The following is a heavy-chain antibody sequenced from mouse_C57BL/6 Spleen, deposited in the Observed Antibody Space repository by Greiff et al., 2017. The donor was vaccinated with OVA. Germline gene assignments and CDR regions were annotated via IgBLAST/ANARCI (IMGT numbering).Heavy chain of an antibody. CDR1: GYAFSSSW. D-gene: IGHD1-1*01. CDR2: IYPGDGDT. CDR3: ARGGAITTGFAY. Sequence: QVQLQQSGPELVKPGASVKISCKASGYAFSSSWMNWVKQRPGKGLEWIGRIYPGDGDTNYNGKFKGKATLTADKSSSTAYMQLSSLTSEDSAVYFCARGGAITTGFAYWGQGTLVTVSA. J-gene: IGHJ3*01. V-gene: IGHV1-82*01.